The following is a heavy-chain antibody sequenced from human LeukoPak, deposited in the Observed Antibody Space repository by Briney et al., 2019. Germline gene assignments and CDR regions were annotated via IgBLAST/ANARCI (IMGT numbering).Heavy chain of an antibody. V-gene: IGHV1-69*05. CDR1: GGTFSSYA. Sequence: ASVKVSCKASGGTFSSYAISWVRQAPGQGLEWMGRTIPIFGTANYAQKFQGRVTITTDESTSTAYMELSSLRSEDTAVYYCAGGPPSWYFDYWGQGTLVTVSS. CDR2: TIPIFGTA. D-gene: IGHD3-10*01. CDR3: AGGPPSWYFDY. J-gene: IGHJ4*02.